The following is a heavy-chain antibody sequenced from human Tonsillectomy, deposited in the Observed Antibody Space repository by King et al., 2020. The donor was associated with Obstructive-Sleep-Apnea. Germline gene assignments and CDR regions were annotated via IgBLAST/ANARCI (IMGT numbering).Heavy chain of an antibody. J-gene: IGHJ5*02. CDR1: GFTFSSYS. CDR2: ISSSSSYL. Sequence: EVQLVESGGGLVKPGGSLRLSCAASGFTFSSYSMNWVRQAPGKGLDWVSSISSSSSYLYYADSVKGRFPISRDNAKNSLYLQMNSLRAEDTAVYYCARAGSLWPWGQGTLVTVSS. V-gene: IGHV3-21*01. D-gene: IGHD2-21*01. CDR3: ARAGSLWP.